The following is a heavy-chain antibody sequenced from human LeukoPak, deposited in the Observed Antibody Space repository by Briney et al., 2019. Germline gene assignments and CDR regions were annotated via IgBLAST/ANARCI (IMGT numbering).Heavy chain of an antibody. Sequence: GGSLRLSCAASGFIFSSFAMSWVRQAPGQGLECVSAISDNSGNTYYADSVKGRFTISRDNSKNTLFLQMNSLRAEDTAVYYCAKDKSMVRELDYWGQGTLVTVSS. V-gene: IGHV3-23*01. CDR3: AKDKSMVRELDY. CDR2: ISDNSGNT. J-gene: IGHJ4*02. D-gene: IGHD3-10*01. CDR1: GFIFSSFA.